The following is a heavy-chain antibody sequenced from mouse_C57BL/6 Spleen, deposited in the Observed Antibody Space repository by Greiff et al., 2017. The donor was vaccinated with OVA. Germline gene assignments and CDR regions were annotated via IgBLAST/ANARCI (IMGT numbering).Heavy chain of an antibody. CDR3: ARRVYYYGAMDY. CDR1: GFTFSSYG. Sequence: EVKLVESGGDLVKPGGSLKLSCAASGFTFSSYGMSWVRQTPDKRLEWVATISSGGSYTYYPDSVKGRFTISRDNAKNTLYLQMSSLKSEDTAMDYCARRVYYYGAMDYWGQGTSVTVSS. J-gene: IGHJ4*01. CDR2: ISSGGSYT. D-gene: IGHD1-1*01. V-gene: IGHV5-6*02.